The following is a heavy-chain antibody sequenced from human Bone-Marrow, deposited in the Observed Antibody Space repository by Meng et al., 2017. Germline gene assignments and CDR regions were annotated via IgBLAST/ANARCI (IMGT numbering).Heavy chain of an antibody. V-gene: IGHV4-4*02. CDR1: GGSISSSNW. J-gene: IGHJ4*02. CDR2: IYHSGST. Sequence: PRRSAPALVQPSGTRYLTCAVSGGSISSSNWWSWVRQPPGKGLEWIGEIYHSGSTNYNPSLKSRVTISVDKSKNQFSLKLSSVTAADTAVYYCARDGTGGSSSFYYWGQGTLVTVSS. CDR3: ARDGTGGSSSFYY. D-gene: IGHD6-13*01.